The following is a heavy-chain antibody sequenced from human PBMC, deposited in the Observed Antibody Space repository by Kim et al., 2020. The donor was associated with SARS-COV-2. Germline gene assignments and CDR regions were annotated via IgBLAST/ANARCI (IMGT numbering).Heavy chain of an antibody. CDR3: ARGGSYSSSWYSGSADPYSSGWKGGAKHYYFDY. Sequence: SETLSLTCAVYGGSFSGYYWSWIRQPPGKGLEWIGEINHSGSTNYNPSLKSRVTISVDTSKNQFSLKLSSVTAADTAVHYCARGGSYSSSWYSGSADPYSSGWKGGAKHYYFDYWGQGTLVTVSS. CDR1: GGSFSGYY. D-gene: IGHD6-13*01. CDR2: INHSGST. J-gene: IGHJ4*02. V-gene: IGHV4-34*01.